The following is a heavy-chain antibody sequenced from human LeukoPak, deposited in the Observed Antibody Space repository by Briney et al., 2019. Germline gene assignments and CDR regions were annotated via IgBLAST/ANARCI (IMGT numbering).Heavy chain of an antibody. D-gene: IGHD3-16*02. Sequence: PSETLSLTCAVYGGSFSGYYWSWIRQPPGKGLEWIGEINHSGSTNHNPSLKSRVTISVDTSKNQFSLKLSSVTAADTAVYHCARHPAYDYVWGSYRYGLDYWGQGTLVTVSS. CDR1: GGSFSGYY. J-gene: IGHJ4*02. CDR2: INHSGST. CDR3: ARHPAYDYVWGSYRYGLDY. V-gene: IGHV4-34*01.